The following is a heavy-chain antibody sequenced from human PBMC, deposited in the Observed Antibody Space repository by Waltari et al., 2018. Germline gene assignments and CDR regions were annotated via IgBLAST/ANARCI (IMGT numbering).Heavy chain of an antibody. V-gene: IGHV1-2*06. CDR3: ARDIELRFLEWFLGSIDY. Sequence: QVQLVQSGAEVKKPGASVKVSCKASGYTFTGYYMHWVRQAPGQGLEWMGRINPNSGGTNYAQKFQGRVTMTRDTSISTAYMELSRLRSDDMAVYYCARDIELRFLEWFLGSIDYWGQGTLVTVSS. CDR1: GYTFTGYY. CDR2: INPNSGGT. D-gene: IGHD3-3*01. J-gene: IGHJ4*02.